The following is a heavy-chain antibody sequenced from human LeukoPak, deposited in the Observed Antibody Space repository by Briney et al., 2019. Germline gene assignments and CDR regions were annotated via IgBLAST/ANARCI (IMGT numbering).Heavy chain of an antibody. V-gene: IGHV3-23*01. D-gene: IGHD2-2*01. CDR1: GFTFRSHD. J-gene: IGHJ4*02. CDR3: AKSHCGTFSCARADY. CDR2: ISASGGST. Sequence: PGGSLRLSCAASGFTFRSHDMSWVRQAPGKGLEWVSGISASGGSTFYADSVKGRFTISRDNSKNTLYLQMNGLRVEDTAVYYCAKSHCGTFSCARADYWGQGTLVTVSS.